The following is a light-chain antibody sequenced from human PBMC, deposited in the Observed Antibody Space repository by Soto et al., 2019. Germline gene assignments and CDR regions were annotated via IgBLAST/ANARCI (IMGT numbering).Light chain of an antibody. Sequence: ALTQPASVSGSPGQSITISCSGTSSDIGSYDHVAWYQQFPGKSPKLIIYAVSDRPSGVSDRFSGSKSGISASLTISGLQTEDEADYYCISYTDRQSYLFGTGTKVTVL. V-gene: IGLV2-14*03. J-gene: IGLJ1*01. CDR3: ISYTDRQSYL. CDR1: SSDIGSYDH. CDR2: AVS.